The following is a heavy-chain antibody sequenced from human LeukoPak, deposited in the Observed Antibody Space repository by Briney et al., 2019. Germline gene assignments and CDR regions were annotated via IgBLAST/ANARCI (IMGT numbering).Heavy chain of an antibody. Sequence: SETLSLTCTVSGGSISSSYWNWIRQPPGRGLEWIGDIHYSGSTNYNPSLKSRVTISVDTSKNQFSLKLSSVTAADTAVYYCAREKYYYGSGNDWGQGTLVTVSS. CDR2: IHYSGST. J-gene: IGHJ4*02. CDR1: GGSISSSY. D-gene: IGHD3-10*01. CDR3: AREKYYYGSGND. V-gene: IGHV4-59*12.